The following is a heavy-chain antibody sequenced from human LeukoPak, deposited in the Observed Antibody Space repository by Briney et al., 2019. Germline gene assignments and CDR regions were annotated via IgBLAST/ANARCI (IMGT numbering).Heavy chain of an antibody. J-gene: IGHJ4*02. CDR2: LSGDGGTT. Sequence: GGSLRLSCVGSGFSFKDYAFNWVRQAPGKGLEWVSALSGDGGTTYYTNSVRGRLTVSRDNVKNTVYLQMNSLRAEDTGMYYCASERNDDFWSGFFSFDNSGQGTLVTVSS. CDR1: GFSFKDYA. V-gene: IGHV3-23*01. D-gene: IGHD3-3*01. CDR3: ASERNDDFWSGFFSFDN.